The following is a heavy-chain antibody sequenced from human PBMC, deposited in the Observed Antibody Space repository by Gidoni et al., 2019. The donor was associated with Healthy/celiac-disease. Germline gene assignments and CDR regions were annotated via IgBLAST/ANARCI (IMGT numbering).Heavy chain of an antibody. D-gene: IGHD1-26*01. J-gene: IGHJ2*01. V-gene: IGHV3-33*01. CDR1: RFTFSRSG. CDR3: ARGGGSYRRGDWYFDL. Sequence: QVQLVESGGGVVQPGRSLRLSCAASRFTFSRSGMHWVRQAPGKGLEWVAVIWYDGSNKYYADSVKGRFTISRDNSKNTLYLQMNSLRAEDTAVYYCARGGGSYRRGDWYFDLWGRGTLVTVSS. CDR2: IWYDGSNK.